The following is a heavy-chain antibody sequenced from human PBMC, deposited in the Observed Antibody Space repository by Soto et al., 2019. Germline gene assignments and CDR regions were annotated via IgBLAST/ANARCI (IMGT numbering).Heavy chain of an antibody. CDR2: ISWSGGDK. V-gene: IGHV3-9*01. Sequence: EVQLVESGGDLVQPGWSLRLACAASGFTFDNYAMHWVRQLPGKGLEWVSGISWSGGDKAYAASVKGRCSISRDNATKSLYLHIDSLRLEDTAVYYCVKDSYYDILTGFSYFDYWGRGTPVTVSS. J-gene: IGHJ4*02. D-gene: IGHD3-9*01. CDR1: GFTFDNYA. CDR3: VKDSYYDILTGFSYFDY.